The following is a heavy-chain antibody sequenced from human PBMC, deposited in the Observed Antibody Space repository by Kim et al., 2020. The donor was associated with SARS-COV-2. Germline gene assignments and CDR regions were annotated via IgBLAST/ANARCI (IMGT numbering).Heavy chain of an antibody. D-gene: IGHD2-15*01. CDR1: GGSISSGSYY. V-gene: IGHV4-61*02. CDR2: IYTSGST. J-gene: IGHJ6*02. Sequence: SETLSLTCTVSGGSISSGSYYWSWIRQPAGKGLEWIGRIYTSGSTNYNPSLKSRVTISVDTSKNQFSLKLSSVTAADTAVYYCARISRKGYCSGGSCPYYYYGMDVWGQGTTVTVSS. CDR3: ARISRKGYCSGGSCPYYYYGMDV.